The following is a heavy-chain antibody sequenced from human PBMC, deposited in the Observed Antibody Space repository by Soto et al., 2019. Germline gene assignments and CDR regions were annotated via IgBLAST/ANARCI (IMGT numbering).Heavy chain of an antibody. CDR3: TQDIVVVPAATPQLQH. Sequence: EASVKVSCKASGGTFSSYAISWVRQAPGQGLEWMGGIIPIFGTANYAQKFQGRVTITADESTSTAYMELSSLRSEDTAVYYCTQDIVVVPAATPQLQHWGQGTLVTSPQ. D-gene: IGHD2-2*01. CDR1: GGTFSSYA. CDR2: IIPIFGTA. J-gene: IGHJ1*01. V-gene: IGHV1-69*13.